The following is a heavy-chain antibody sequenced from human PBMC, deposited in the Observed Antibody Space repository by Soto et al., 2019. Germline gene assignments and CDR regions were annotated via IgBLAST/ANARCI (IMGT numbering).Heavy chain of an antibody. Sequence: QLQLQESGPGLVKPSETLSLTCTVSGGSISSSPYYWGWIRQPPGKGLEWIGGISYSGSTYFKPSLKSRVTISVDTSKNQFSLKVTSVTAADSAVYYCARVSPFLDYWGQGTLVTVSS. J-gene: IGHJ4*02. CDR3: ARVSPFLDY. V-gene: IGHV4-39*01. CDR2: ISYSGST. CDR1: GGSISSSPYY.